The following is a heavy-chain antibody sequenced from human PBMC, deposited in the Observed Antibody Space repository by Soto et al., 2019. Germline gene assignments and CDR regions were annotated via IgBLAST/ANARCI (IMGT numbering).Heavy chain of an antibody. CDR3: SRHPIGGNYYFDY. Sequence: AGGSLRLSCAASGFTFSSHAMSWVRQAPGKGLEWVSLISGGGSSTYYADSVKGRFSISRDNSKNTLYLQMNSLRAEDTAMYYCSRHPIGGNYYFDYPGQGTVVTVSS. J-gene: IGHJ4*02. CDR1: GFTFSSHA. D-gene: IGHD2-21*01. V-gene: IGHV3-23*01. CDR2: ISGGGSST.